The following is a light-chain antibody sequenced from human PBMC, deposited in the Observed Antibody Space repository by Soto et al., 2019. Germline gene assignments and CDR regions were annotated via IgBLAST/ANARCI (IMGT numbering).Light chain of an antibody. V-gene: IGKV4-1*01. Sequence: DILLTPSPDSLALSLGEMATMNCKCSRSVLYKSNNKNHLAWYQQKPGQPPKVVMYWASTRESGVPDRFSGSGSGTDFTLTISNLQAEDVAVYYCQQYYSIPPTFGGGSKVDIK. J-gene: IGKJ4*01. CDR3: QQYYSIPPT. CDR2: WAS. CDR1: RSVLYKSNNKNH.